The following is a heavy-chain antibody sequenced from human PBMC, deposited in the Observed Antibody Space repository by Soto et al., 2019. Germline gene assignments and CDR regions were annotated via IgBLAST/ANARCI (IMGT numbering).Heavy chain of an antibody. Sequence: SVKVSCKASGGTFSSYTISWVRQAPGQGLEWMGRIIPILGIANYAQKFQGRVTITRDTSASTAYMELSSLRSEDTAVYYCARVRITIFGVVLAFDIWGQGTMVTVSS. D-gene: IGHD3-3*01. CDR1: GGTFSSYT. V-gene: IGHV1-69*02. CDR3: ARVRITIFGVVLAFDI. CDR2: IIPILGIA. J-gene: IGHJ3*02.